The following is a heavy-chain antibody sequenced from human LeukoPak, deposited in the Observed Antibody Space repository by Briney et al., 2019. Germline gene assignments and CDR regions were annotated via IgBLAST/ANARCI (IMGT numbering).Heavy chain of an antibody. Sequence: GGSLRLSCAASGFTFSSYAMSWVRQAPGKGLEWVSVISGSGGSTSYADSVKGRFTISRDNSMNTLYLLMNSLRAEDTAVYYCAKDDRIQTRRYSYNYWGQGTLVTVSS. D-gene: IGHD5-18*01. CDR2: ISGSGGST. J-gene: IGHJ4*02. V-gene: IGHV3-23*01. CDR3: AKDDRIQTRRYSYNY. CDR1: GFTFSSYA.